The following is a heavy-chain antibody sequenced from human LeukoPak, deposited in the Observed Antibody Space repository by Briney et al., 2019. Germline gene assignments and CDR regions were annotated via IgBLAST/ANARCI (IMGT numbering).Heavy chain of an antibody. D-gene: IGHD6-19*01. Sequence: EASVKVSCKASGYTFTGYYIHWVRQAPGQGPEWMGWLDPKSGGTKYAQRFQGRVTMTWDTSISTAYMDLARLRSDDTAVYYCAVGLDIAMPGKVPTGWGQGTLVTVSS. CDR1: GYTFTGYY. CDR2: LDPKSGGT. V-gene: IGHV1-2*02. J-gene: IGHJ4*02. CDR3: AVGLDIAMPGKVPTG.